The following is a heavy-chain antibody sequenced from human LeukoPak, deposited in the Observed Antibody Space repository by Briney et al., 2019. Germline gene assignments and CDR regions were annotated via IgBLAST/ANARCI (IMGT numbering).Heavy chain of an antibody. CDR1: GGTFSSYA. CDR3: ARDETGYSSGWYPNYFDY. CDR2: IIPIFGIA. Sequence: SVKVSCKASGGTFSSYAISWVRQAPGQGLEWMGRIIPIFGIANYTQKFQGRVTITADKSTSTAYMELSSLRSEDTAVYYCARDETGYSSGWYPNYFDYWGQGTLVTVSS. J-gene: IGHJ4*02. V-gene: IGHV1-69*04. D-gene: IGHD6-19*01.